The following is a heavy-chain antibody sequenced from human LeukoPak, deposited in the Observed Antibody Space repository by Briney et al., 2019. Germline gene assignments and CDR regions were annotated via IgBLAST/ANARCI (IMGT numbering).Heavy chain of an antibody. J-gene: IGHJ6*03. CDR1: GGSFSGYY. CDR2: INHSGST. CDR3: ARHGGYSHYYYMDV. Sequence: KPSETLSLTCAVYGGSFSGYYWSWIRQPPGKGLEWIGEINHSGSTNYNPSLKSRVTISVDTSKNQFSLKLSSVTAADTAVYYCARHGGYSHYYYMDVWGKGTTVTISS. V-gene: IGHV4-34*01. D-gene: IGHD2-21*01.